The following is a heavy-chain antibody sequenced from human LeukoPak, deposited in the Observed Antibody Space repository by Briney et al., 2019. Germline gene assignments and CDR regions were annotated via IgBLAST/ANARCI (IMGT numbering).Heavy chain of an antibody. Sequence: SETLSLTCAVSGDSISSNYWWTWVRQSPGKGLQWVGAISNSGTTKYNPALSSRVIISLDKSKNQFSLNLRSVTVADRAVYYFTTVRGGCSSSSCYFENWGQGALVTVSP. J-gene: IGHJ4*02. D-gene: IGHD2-15*01. V-gene: IGHV4-4*02. CDR2: ISNSGTT. CDR3: TTVRGGCSSSSCYFEN. CDR1: GDSISSNYW.